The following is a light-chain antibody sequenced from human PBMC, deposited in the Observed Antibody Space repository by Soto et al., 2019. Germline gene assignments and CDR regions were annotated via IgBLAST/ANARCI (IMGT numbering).Light chain of an antibody. CDR2: GNI. Sequence: QSVLTQPPSVSGAPGQRVTISCAGSSSNIGAGYDVHWYQQLPGTAPKLLIYGNIRRPSGVPDRFSGSKSGTSASLAITGLQSEDEADYYCQSYDSSLSASVFGGGTKLTVL. CDR3: QSYDSSLSASV. CDR1: SSNIGAGYD. V-gene: IGLV1-40*01. J-gene: IGLJ2*01.